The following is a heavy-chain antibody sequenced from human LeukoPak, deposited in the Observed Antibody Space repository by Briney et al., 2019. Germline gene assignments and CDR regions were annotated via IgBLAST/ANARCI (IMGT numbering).Heavy chain of an antibody. CDR2: MPDSVTS. V-gene: IGHV4-59*11. CDR3: ATIKRGYPFGYFDF. CDR1: GGSFSSHY. D-gene: IGHD5-18*01. Sequence: PSETLSLTCTVSGGSFSSHYWGWIRQSPGKGLKWIAYMPDSVTSKDSPSLKSRLTLSADTSKNQFSLRLSCVTAADTAVYYCATIKRGYPFGYFDFWGQGILVTVSS. J-gene: IGHJ4*02.